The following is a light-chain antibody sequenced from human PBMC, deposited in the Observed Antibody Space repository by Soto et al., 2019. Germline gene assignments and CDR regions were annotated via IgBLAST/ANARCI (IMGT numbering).Light chain of an antibody. V-gene: IGLV2-14*01. J-gene: IGLJ1*01. CDR1: SSDVGSYNY. CDR2: QVT. CDR3: SSYRSSSTYV. Sequence: QSALTQPASVSGSPGQSITISCTGTSSDVGSYNYVSWHQQHPGQAPKLMIYQVTNRASGVPDRFSASKSGNTASLTISGLQAGDEADYYCSSYRSSSTYVFGTATKLTVL.